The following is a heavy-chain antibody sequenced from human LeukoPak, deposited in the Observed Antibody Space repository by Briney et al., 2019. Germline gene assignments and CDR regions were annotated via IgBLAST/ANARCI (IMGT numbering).Heavy chain of an antibody. CDR2: INSDGSEG. V-gene: IGHV3-7*03. J-gene: IGHJ3*01. CDR1: GFTFTSHA. CDR3: ARSSYSSSSSV. Sequence: QPGGSLRLSCAASGFTFTSHAMSWSRQAPGKGLEWVASINSDGSEGYYADVVKGRFTISRDNAKNSLYLQINSLRAEDTAVYYCARSSYSSSSSVWGQGTMVTVSS. D-gene: IGHD6-6*01.